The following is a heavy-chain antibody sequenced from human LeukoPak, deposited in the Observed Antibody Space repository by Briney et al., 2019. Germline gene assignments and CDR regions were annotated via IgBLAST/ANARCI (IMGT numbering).Heavy chain of an antibody. CDR1: GFTFSNYR. Sequence: PGGSLRLSCAASGFTFSNYRMHWVRQAPGKGLEWVGLIKTKSDDGTTDYAAPVRGRFTISRDDSKNTLYLQMNSLKTEDTAVYYCTTGGAYTGRFDIWGQGTMVTASS. V-gene: IGHV3-15*01. D-gene: IGHD1-1*01. J-gene: IGHJ3*02. CDR3: TTGGAYTGRFDI. CDR2: IKTKSDDGTT.